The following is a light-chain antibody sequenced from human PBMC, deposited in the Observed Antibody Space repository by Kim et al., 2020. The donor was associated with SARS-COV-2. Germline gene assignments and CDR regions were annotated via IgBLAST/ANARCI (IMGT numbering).Light chain of an antibody. V-gene: IGLV3-19*01. Sequence: GQTGRITCQGNSLTTYYVSWYQQRPGQAPRLVILDNNRRPSGIPDRFSGSRSGDTGSLTITGAQAEDEADYYCSSRDTTDDHTVVFGGGTQLTVL. CDR1: SLTTYY. J-gene: IGLJ2*01. CDR2: DNN. CDR3: SSRDTTDDHTVV.